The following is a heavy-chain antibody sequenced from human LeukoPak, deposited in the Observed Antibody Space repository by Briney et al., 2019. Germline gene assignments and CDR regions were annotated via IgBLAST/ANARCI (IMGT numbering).Heavy chain of an antibody. J-gene: IGHJ4*02. CDR1: GFTCSSYA. V-gene: IGHV3-23*01. Sequence: GGSLRLSCAASGFTCSSYAMSWVRQAPGKGLEWVSAISGSGGSTYYADSVKGRFTISRDNSKNTLYLQMNSLRAEDTAVYYCAKDQGRAPLPYYFDYWGQGTLVTVSS. CDR2: ISGSGGST. D-gene: IGHD1-26*01. CDR3: AKDQGRAPLPYYFDY.